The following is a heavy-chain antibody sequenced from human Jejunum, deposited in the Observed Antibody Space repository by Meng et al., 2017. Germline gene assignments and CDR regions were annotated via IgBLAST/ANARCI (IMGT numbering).Heavy chain of an antibody. CDR3: ARKFGGDF. V-gene: IGHV3-23*01. J-gene: IGHJ4*02. CDR1: GFTFSSQL. CDR2: IGGSGDTT. D-gene: IGHD3-10*01. Sequence: EVQLLESGGGLAQPGESLSLSCEASGFTFSSQLMSWVRQALGKGLEWVSCIGGSGDTTYYADSVKGRFTISRDNSKNTLYLQMNSLRAEDTAVYYCARKFGGDFWGQGTLVTVSS.